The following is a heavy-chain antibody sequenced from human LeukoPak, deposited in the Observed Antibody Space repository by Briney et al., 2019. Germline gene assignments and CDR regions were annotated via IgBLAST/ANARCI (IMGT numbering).Heavy chain of an antibody. V-gene: IGHV6-1*01. Sequence: SQTLSLTCAISGDSVSSNSAAWNWIRQSPSRGLEWLGRRYYRSKWYNDYAVSVKSRITINADTSKNQFSLQLNSVTPADTAVYYCAGVTTSLDDAFDIWGQGTMVTVSS. CDR1: GDSVSSNSAA. CDR3: AGVTTSLDDAFDI. J-gene: IGHJ3*02. D-gene: IGHD3-22*01. CDR2: RYYRSKWYN.